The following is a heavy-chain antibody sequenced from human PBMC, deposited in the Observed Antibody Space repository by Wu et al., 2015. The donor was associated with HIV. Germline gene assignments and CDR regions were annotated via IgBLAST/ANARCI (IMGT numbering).Heavy chain of an antibody. CDR1: GYTFTGYY. J-gene: IGHJ3*02. Sequence: QVQLVQSGTEVKKPGASVKVSCKASGYTFTGYYMHWVRQAPGQGLEWMGWINPNSGGTNYAQKFQGRVTMTRDTSISTAYMELSRLRSDDTAVYYCARDMGHEGRQWLVQPGAFDIWGQGTMVTVSS. CDR3: ARDMGHEGRQWLVQPGAFDI. V-gene: IGHV1-2*02. CDR2: INPNSGGT. D-gene: IGHD6-19*01.